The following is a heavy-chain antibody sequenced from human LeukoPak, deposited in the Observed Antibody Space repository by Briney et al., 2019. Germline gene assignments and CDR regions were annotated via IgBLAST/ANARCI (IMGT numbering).Heavy chain of an antibody. Sequence: GASVKVSCKASGYTFTSYGINWVRQAPGQGLEWMGWISGHNGHTNYVQKMQGRVTMTTDASTNTAYMELRNLTSDDTAVYYCARGPGIAVAGVFDYCGQGSLVTVSS. CDR3: ARGPGIAVAGVFDY. CDR1: GYTFTSYG. CDR2: ISGHNGHT. V-gene: IGHV1-18*04. D-gene: IGHD6-19*01. J-gene: IGHJ4*02.